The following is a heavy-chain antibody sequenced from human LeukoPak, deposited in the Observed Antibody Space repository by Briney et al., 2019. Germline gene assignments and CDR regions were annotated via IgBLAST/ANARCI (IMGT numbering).Heavy chain of an antibody. V-gene: IGHV3-33*01. CDR2: IWYDGSNK. CDR3: ARYPTAATPQYFDY. J-gene: IGHJ4*02. Sequence: GGSLRLSCAASGFTFSGYGMHWVRQAPGKGLEWVAVIWYDGSNKYYADYVKGRFTISRDNSKNRLYLQMNSLRAEDTAVYYCARYPTAATPQYFDYWGQGTLVTVSS. CDR1: GFTFSGYG. D-gene: IGHD6-25*01.